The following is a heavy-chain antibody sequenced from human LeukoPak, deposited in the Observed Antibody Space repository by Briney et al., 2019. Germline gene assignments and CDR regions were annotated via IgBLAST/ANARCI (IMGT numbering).Heavy chain of an antibody. CDR2: IYVSGTT. V-gene: IGHV4-61*09. D-gene: IGHD5-18*01. Sequence: PSETLSLTCTVSGASLSAGTYYWSFIRQTAGMGLEWIGHIYVSGTTDYNPSLKSRVTMSVDTPKNQFSLSLTSVTAADTAVYCARGGYNYGYVSWGQGMLVTVSS. CDR1: GASLSAGTYY. J-gene: IGHJ5*02. CDR3: ARGGYNYGYVS.